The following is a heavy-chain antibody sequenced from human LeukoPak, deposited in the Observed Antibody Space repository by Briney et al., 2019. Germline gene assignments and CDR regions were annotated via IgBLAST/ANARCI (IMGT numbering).Heavy chain of an antibody. J-gene: IGHJ4*02. CDR2: ISYDGSNK. CDR1: GFTFSSYG. CDR3: AKDRYYYDSSGYHDY. D-gene: IGHD3-22*01. Sequence: GGSLRLSCAASGFTFSSYGMHWVRQAPGKGLEWVAVISYDGSNKYYADSVKGRFTISRDNSKNTLYLQMNSLRAEDTAAYYCAKDRYYYDSSGYHDYWGQGTLVTVSS. V-gene: IGHV3-30*18.